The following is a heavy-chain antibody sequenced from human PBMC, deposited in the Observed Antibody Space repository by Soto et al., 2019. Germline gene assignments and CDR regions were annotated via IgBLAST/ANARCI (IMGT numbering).Heavy chain of an antibody. CDR2: ISSSSSYI. D-gene: IGHD2-2*03. V-gene: IGHV3-21*01. Sequence: GGSLRLSCTASGFTFSSYSMNWVRQAPGKGLEWVSSISSSSSYIYYADSVKGRFTISRDNAKNSLYLQMNSLRAEDTAVYYCARSEVDIVVVPAADYYYMDVWGKGTTVTVSS. CDR3: ARSEVDIVVVPAADYYYMDV. J-gene: IGHJ6*03. CDR1: GFTFSSYS.